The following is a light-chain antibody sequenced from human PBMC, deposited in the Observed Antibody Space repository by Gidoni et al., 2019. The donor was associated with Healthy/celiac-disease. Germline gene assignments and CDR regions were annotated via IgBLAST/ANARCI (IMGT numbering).Light chain of an antibody. CDR2: SNN. V-gene: IGLV1-44*01. Sequence: QSVLTQPPSASGTPGQRGTISCSGSSSNIGSNTVNWYQQLPGTAPKLLIYSNNQRPSGVPDRFSGSTSGTSAALAISGLQSEDEADYYCAAWDDSLNGDVVFGGGTKLTVL. CDR1: SSNIGSNT. CDR3: AAWDDSLNGDVV. J-gene: IGLJ2*01.